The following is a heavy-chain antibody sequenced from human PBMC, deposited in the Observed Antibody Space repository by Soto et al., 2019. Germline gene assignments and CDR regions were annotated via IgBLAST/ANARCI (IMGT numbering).Heavy chain of an antibody. CDR2: IDPSDSYT. J-gene: IGHJ6*02. D-gene: IGHD2-15*01. CDR1: GYSFTNYW. Sequence: GESLKISCKGSGYSFTNYWISWVRQMPGKGLEWMGRIDPSDSYTNYSPSFQGHVTISADKSISTAYLQWISLKASDNDMNYCERLLSGMDVWGQGTTVTVSS. CDR3: ERLLSGMDV. V-gene: IGHV5-10-1*01.